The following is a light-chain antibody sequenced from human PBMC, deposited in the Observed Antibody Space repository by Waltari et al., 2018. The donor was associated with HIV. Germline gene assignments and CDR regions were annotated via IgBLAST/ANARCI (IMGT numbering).Light chain of an antibody. CDR2: KET. CDR1: ALSKQY. CDR3: QSSDTTASHEL. Sequence: SRDLTQPPSVSVSPGQTARITCSGDALSKQYSYWYQQKAGQAPFLVIFKETERPSGFPERFSASRPGTTVTLTITSVEAEDEAEYFCQSSDTTASHELFGGGTKLTVL. J-gene: IGLJ2*01. V-gene: IGLV3-25*03.